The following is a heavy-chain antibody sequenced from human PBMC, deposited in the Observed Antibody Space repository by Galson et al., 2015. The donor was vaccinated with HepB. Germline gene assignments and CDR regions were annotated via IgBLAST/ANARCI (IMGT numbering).Heavy chain of an antibody. CDR1: GGSISTYY. Sequence: ETLSLTCTVSGGSISTYYWSWIRQPPGKGLEWIGNIYYSGSTNYNPSLKSRVTISVDTSKNQFSLKLSSVTAADTAVYYCARRMYYYDSSGYYYYFDYWGQGTLVTVSS. J-gene: IGHJ4*02. CDR2: IYYSGST. D-gene: IGHD3-22*01. V-gene: IGHV4-59*08. CDR3: ARRMYYYDSSGYYYYFDY.